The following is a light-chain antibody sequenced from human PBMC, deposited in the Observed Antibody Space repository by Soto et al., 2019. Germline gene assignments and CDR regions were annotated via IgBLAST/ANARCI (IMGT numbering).Light chain of an antibody. J-gene: IGKJ2*01. V-gene: IGKV1-12*01. Sequence: DIQMTQSPSSVSASVGDRVTITCRASQAIDSWLAWYQQKPGEAPKLLIFTGSLLHSGVPPRFSGSGSGTDFTLTISSLQSEDFAVYYCQQYNMWPHTFGQGTKLEIK. CDR2: TGS. CDR1: QAIDSW. CDR3: QQYNMWPHT.